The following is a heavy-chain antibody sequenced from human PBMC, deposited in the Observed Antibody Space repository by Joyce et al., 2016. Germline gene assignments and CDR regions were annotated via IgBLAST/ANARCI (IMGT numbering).Heavy chain of an antibody. CDR3: ASGYSGYDFEAYFDY. D-gene: IGHD5-12*01. CDR1: GFPFSSYS. CDR2: ISSSSSYI. Sequence: EVQLVESGGGLVKPGGSLRLSCAASGFPFSSYSMNGVRQAPGKGLEWVSSISSSSSYIYYADSVKGRFTISRDNAKNSLYLQMNSLRAEDTAVYYCASGYSGYDFEAYFDYWGQGILVTVSS. J-gene: IGHJ4*02. V-gene: IGHV3-21*01.